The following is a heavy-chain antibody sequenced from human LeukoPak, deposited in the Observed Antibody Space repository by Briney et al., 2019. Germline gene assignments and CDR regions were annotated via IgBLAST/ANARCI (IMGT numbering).Heavy chain of an antibody. Sequence: GGSLTLSCAASGFTVSNNYMSWVRQPPGKGLEWVSITYSDSSTNYADSVKGRFTISRDTSQNTLSLQMNSLRAEDTAVYYCVRKNRDFNAAFDIWGQGTVVTVSS. CDR2: TYSDSST. CDR1: GFTVSNNY. D-gene: IGHD2-21*02. J-gene: IGHJ3*02. CDR3: VRKNRDFNAAFDI. V-gene: IGHV3-53*01.